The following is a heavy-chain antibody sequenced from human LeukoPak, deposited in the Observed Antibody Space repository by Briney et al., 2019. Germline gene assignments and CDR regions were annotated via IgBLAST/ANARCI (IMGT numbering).Heavy chain of an antibody. CDR3: ARAGYCSGGSCYNYYYYGVDV. Sequence: GGSLRLSCAASGFTFSSYEMNWVRQAPGKGLEWVSYISSSGTTIYYADSVKGRFTISRDNAKNSLYLQMNSLRAEDTAVYYCARAGYCSGGSCYNYYYYGVDVWGQGTTVTVSS. D-gene: IGHD2-15*01. J-gene: IGHJ6*02. CDR1: GFTFSSYE. CDR2: ISSSGTTI. V-gene: IGHV3-48*03.